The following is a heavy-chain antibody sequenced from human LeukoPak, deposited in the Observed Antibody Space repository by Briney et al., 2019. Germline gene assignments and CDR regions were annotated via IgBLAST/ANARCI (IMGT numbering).Heavy chain of an antibody. CDR3: ARGQHTSDWYYFDY. CDR1: GFTFNSYE. V-gene: IGHV3-48*03. D-gene: IGHD6-19*01. Sequence: PGGSLRLSCAASGFTFNSYEMNWVRQAPGKGLEWLSFISSSGSIIYYADSMKGRFTISRDNAKNSLYLQMNSLRAEDTAVYYCARGQHTSDWYYFDYWGQGTLVTVSS. J-gene: IGHJ4*02. CDR2: ISSSGSII.